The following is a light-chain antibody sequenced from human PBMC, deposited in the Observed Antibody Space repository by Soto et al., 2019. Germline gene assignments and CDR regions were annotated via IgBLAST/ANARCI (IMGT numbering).Light chain of an antibody. CDR3: QQLNGSPWT. Sequence: IQLTQSPSSLSASVGDRVTITCRASPAIASFLAWYQQKPGTAPKLLIYDAATLQSGVPSRFSGSRSGTEYTLTIGSLQPEDFATYYCQQLNGSPWTFGPGTKVDIK. V-gene: IGKV1-9*01. CDR2: DAA. J-gene: IGKJ3*01. CDR1: PAIASF.